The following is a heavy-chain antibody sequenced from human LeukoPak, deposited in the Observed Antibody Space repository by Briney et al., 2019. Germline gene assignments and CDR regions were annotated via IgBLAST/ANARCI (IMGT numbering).Heavy chain of an antibody. V-gene: IGHV3-21*01. D-gene: IGHD4-17*01. J-gene: IGHJ5*02. Sequence: GGSLRLSCSASGFTFSSYSTNWVRQAPGKGLELVSSISSSSSYIYYADSVKGRFTISRDNAKHSLYLQMNSLRAEDTAVYYCARVGHDYGDYGWFDPWGQGTLVTVSS. CDR1: GFTFSSYS. CDR2: ISSSSSYI. CDR3: ARVGHDYGDYGWFDP.